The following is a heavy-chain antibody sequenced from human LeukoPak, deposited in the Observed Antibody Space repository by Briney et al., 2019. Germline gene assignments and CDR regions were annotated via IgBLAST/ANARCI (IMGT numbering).Heavy chain of an antibody. V-gene: IGHV1-2*02. D-gene: IGHD3-16*02. CDR1: GYTFTGYY. CDR3: AREIDYDYVWGSYRLLDY. J-gene: IGHJ4*02. CDR2: INPNSGGT. Sequence: GASVTVSCKASGYTFTGYYMHWVRQAPGQGLEWMGWINPNSGGTNYAQKFQGRVTMTRDTSISTAYMELSRLRSDDTAVYYCAREIDYDYVWGSYRLLDYWGQGTLVTVSS.